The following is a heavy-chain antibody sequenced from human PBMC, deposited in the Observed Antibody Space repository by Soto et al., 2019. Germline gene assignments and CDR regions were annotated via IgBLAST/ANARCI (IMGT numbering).Heavy chain of an antibody. D-gene: IGHD1-7*01. Sequence: PGGSLRLSCAASEFTFSDYYMSWVRQAPGKGLEWVSYISSSSSYIYYADSVKGRFTMSRDNAKNSLYLQMNSLRAEDTAVYYCARGRTGTRLNYFDYWGQGTLVTVSS. J-gene: IGHJ4*02. CDR1: EFTFSDYY. CDR2: ISSSSSYI. CDR3: ARGRTGTRLNYFDY. V-gene: IGHV3-11*06.